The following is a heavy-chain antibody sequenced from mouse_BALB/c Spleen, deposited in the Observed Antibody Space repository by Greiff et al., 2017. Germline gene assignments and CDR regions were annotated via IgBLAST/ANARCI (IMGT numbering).Heavy chain of an antibody. CDR3: ARQGGNYEKYYAMDY. Sequence: EVQRVESGGGLVQPGGSLKLSCAASGFTFSSYTMSWVRQTPEKRLEWVAYISTGGGSTYYPDTVKGRFTISRDNAKNTLYLQMSSLKSEDTAMYYCARQGGNYEKYYAMDYWGQGTSVTVSS. CDR1: GFTFSSYT. D-gene: IGHD2-1*01. J-gene: IGHJ4*01. V-gene: IGHV5-12-2*01. CDR2: ISTGGGST.